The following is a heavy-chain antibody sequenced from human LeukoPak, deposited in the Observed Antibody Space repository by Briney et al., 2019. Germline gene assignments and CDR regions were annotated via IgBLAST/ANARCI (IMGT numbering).Heavy chain of an antibody. J-gene: IGHJ4*02. D-gene: IGHD2-21*02. V-gene: IGHV3-30*04. CDR2: ISYDGSNK. CDR1: GFTFSSYA. CDR3: ARSIVVVTALLDY. Sequence: GGSLRLSCAASGFTFSSYAMHWVRQAPGKGLEWVAVISYDGSNKYYADSVKGRFTISRDNSKDTLYLQMNSLRAEDTAVYYCARSIVVVTALLDYWGQGTLVTVSS.